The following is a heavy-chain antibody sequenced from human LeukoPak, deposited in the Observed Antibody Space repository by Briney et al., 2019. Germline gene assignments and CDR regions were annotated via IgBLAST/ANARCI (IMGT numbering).Heavy chain of an antibody. Sequence: RASVRVSCKASGGTFSSYAISWVRQAPGQGLEWMGGIIPIFGTANYAQKFQGRVTITADESTSTAYMELSSLRSEDTAVYYCARVFYYDTSGHNWLDSWGQGTLVTVSS. V-gene: IGHV1-69*13. D-gene: IGHD3-22*01. CDR1: GGTFSSYA. CDR3: ARVFYYDTSGHNWLDS. J-gene: IGHJ5*01. CDR2: IIPIFGTA.